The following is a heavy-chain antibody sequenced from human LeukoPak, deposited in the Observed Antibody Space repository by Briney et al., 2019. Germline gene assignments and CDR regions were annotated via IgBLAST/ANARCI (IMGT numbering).Heavy chain of an antibody. CDR1: GGSISSSSYY. V-gene: IGHV4-39*01. D-gene: IGHD5-18*01. J-gene: IGHJ5*02. Sequence: SETLSLTCTVSGGSISSSSYYWGWIRQPPGKGLEWIGSIYYSGSTYYNPSLKSRVTISVDTSKNQFSLKLSSVTAADTAVYHCARHRRSGYSYGPFDPWGQGTLVTVSS. CDR3: ARHRRSGYSYGPFDP. CDR2: IYYSGST.